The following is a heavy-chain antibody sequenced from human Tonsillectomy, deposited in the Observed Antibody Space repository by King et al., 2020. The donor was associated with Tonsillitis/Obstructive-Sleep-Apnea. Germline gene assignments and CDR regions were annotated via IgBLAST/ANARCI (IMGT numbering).Heavy chain of an antibody. CDR1: GGSISSSSYY. CDR3: ARHVRYCSGGSCFMTGFDY. Sequence: LQLQESGPGLVKPSETLSLTCTVSGGSISSSSYYWGWIRKPPGKGREGIGSIYYSGSTSYNPSLKSRVTISVDTPKTQFALKLSSVTAADTAVYYCARHVRYCSGGSCFMTGFDYWGQGTLVTVSS. D-gene: IGHD2-15*01. J-gene: IGHJ4*02. CDR2: IYYSGST. V-gene: IGHV4-39*01.